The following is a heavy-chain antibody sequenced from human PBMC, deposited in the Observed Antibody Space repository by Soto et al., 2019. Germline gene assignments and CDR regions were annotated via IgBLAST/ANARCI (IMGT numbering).Heavy chain of an antibody. D-gene: IGHD5-12*01. CDR3: ARDIARGAPDGYNSYYYGMDV. J-gene: IGHJ6*02. CDR1: GFTVSSNY. CDR2: IYSGGST. Sequence: GGSLRLSCAASGFTVSSNYMSWVRQAPGKGLEWVSVIYSGGSTYYADSVKGRFTISRDNSKNTLYPQMNSLRAEDTAVYYCARDIARGAPDGYNSYYYGMDVWGQGTTVTVSS. V-gene: IGHV3-53*01.